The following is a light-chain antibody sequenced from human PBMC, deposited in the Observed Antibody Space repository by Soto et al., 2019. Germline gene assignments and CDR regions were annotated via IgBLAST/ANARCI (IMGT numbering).Light chain of an antibody. Sequence: DIQMTQSPSTLSASVGDRVTISCRASQTISSWLAWYQQGPGKAPKLLIYDASNLESGVPSRFSGGGSGTEFTLTISSLQPDDFATYYCQQYNSYPWTFGQGTKVDIK. J-gene: IGKJ1*01. CDR2: DAS. CDR3: QQYNSYPWT. V-gene: IGKV1-5*01. CDR1: QTISSW.